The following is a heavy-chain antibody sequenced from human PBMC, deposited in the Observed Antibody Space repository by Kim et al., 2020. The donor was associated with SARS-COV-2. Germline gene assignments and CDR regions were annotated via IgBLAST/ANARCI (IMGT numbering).Heavy chain of an antibody. Sequence: GGSLRLSCAASGFTFSSYAMHWVRQAPGKGLEWVAVISYDGSNKYYVDSVKGRFTISRDNSKNTLYLQMNSLRAEDTAVYYCARGYDILTGYLSYFDYWGQGTLVTVSS. D-gene: IGHD3-9*01. J-gene: IGHJ4*02. CDR3: ARGYDILTGYLSYFDY. V-gene: IGHV3-30*04. CDR2: ISYDGSNK. CDR1: GFTFSSYA.